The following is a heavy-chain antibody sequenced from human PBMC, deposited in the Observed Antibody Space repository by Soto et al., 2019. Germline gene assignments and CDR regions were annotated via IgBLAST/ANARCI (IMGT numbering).Heavy chain of an antibody. J-gene: IGHJ3*02. Sequence: GGSLRLSCAASGFTFSSYWMSWVRQAPGKGLEWVANIKQDGSEKYYVDSVKGRFTISRDNAKNSLYLQMNSLRAEDTAVYYCARDPDSSYDAFDIWGQGTMVTVSS. CDR3: ARDPDSSYDAFDI. V-gene: IGHV3-7*01. CDR1: GFTFSSYW. D-gene: IGHD6-6*01. CDR2: IKQDGSEK.